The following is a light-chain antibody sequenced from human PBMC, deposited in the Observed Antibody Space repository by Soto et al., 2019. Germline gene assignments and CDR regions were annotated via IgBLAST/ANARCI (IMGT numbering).Light chain of an antibody. Sequence: EIVLTQSPATLSLSPGERATLSCRASQSVSTYLAWYQQKPGQAPRLLIYDASNRATGIPARFSGSGSGTDFTLTISSLEPEDFAVYYCLHHSNWLWTFGQGTKVEIK. V-gene: IGKV3-11*01. J-gene: IGKJ1*01. CDR1: QSVSTY. CDR2: DAS. CDR3: LHHSNWLWT.